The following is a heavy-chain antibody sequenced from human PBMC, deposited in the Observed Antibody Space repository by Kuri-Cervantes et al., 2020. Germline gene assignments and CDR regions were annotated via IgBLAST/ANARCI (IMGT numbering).Heavy chain of an antibody. Sequence: SETLSLTCAVYGGSFSGYYWSWIRQPPGKGLEWIGYIYSSGSTNYNPSLKSRVSISVDTSRNQFSLNLSSVTAADTAVYYCVIDLVTVFDGFDMWGQGTLVTVSS. CDR1: GGSFSGYY. CDR3: VIDLVTVFDGFDM. CDR2: IYSSGST. D-gene: IGHD2-21*02. V-gene: IGHV4-34*11. J-gene: IGHJ3*02.